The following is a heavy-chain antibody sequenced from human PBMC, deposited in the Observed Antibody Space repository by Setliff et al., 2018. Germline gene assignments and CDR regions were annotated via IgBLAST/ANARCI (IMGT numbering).Heavy chain of an antibody. CDR2: INPGGGSS. CDR3: ARGQTLRHFDWPTAFDY. CDR1: GYKFTNYG. J-gene: IGHJ4*02. V-gene: IGHV1-46*01. Sequence: ASVKVSCKASGYKFTNYGVTWVRQAPGQGLEWMGIINPGGGSSSSTEKFQGRVTMTRDTPTSTAYMELRSLTSDDTAVYYCARGQTLRHFDWPTAFDYWGLGTLVNVSS. D-gene: IGHD3-9*01.